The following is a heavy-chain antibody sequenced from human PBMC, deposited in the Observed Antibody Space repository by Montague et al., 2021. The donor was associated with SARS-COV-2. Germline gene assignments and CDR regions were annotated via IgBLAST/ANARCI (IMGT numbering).Heavy chain of an antibody. CDR2: MSYDGSNT. CDR1: GFTFSSYA. Sequence: SLRLSCAASGFTFSSYAMHWVRQAPGKGLEWVAVMSYDGSNTYYADSVKGRFTISRDNSKNTLYLQMNSLRVEDTAVYYCARDSYLSGFDYWGQRTLVTVSS. D-gene: IGHD3-10*01. J-gene: IGHJ4*02. V-gene: IGHV3-30-3*01. CDR3: ARDSYLSGFDY.